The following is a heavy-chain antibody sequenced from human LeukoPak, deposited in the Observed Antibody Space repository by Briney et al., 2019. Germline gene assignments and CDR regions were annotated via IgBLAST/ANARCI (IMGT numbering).Heavy chain of an antibody. V-gene: IGHV1-2*02. D-gene: IGHD1-26*01. CDR2: INPNSGGT. Sequence: ASVKVSCKASGYTFTGYYMHWVRQAPGQGLEWIGWINPNSGGTNYAQKFQGRVTMTRDTSISTAYMELSRLRSDDTAVYYCARPLGRWEPHAQYFQHWGQGTLVSVSS. CDR1: GYTFTGYY. CDR3: ARPLGRWEPHAQYFQH. J-gene: IGHJ1*01.